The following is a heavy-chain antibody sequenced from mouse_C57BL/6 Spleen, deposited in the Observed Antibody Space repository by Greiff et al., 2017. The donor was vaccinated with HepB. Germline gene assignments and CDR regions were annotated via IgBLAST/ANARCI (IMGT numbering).Heavy chain of an antibody. D-gene: IGHD1-1*01. CDR2: ISNLAYSI. V-gene: IGHV5-15*01. J-gene: IGHJ2*01. CDR1: GFTFSDYG. Sequence: EVHLVESGGGLVQPGGSLKLSCAASGFTFSDYGMAWVRQAPRKGPEWVAFISNLAYSIYYADTVTGRFTISRENAKNTLYLEMSSLRSEDTAMYYCARLVHYYGSSYYYFDYWGQGTTLTVSS. CDR3: ARLVHYYGSSYYYFDY.